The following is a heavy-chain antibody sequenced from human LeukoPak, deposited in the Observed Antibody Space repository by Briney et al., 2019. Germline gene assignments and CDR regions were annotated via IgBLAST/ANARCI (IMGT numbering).Heavy chain of an antibody. D-gene: IGHD6-19*01. CDR2: IYYSGST. Sequence: PSETLSLTCTVSGGPISSYYWSWIRQPPGKGLEWIGYIYYSGSTNYNPSLKSRVTISVDTSKNQFSLKLSSVTAADTAVYYCAREQEGSSGWYNWFDPWGQGTLVAVSS. CDR3: AREQEGSSGWYNWFDP. CDR1: GGPISSYY. J-gene: IGHJ5*02. V-gene: IGHV4-59*01.